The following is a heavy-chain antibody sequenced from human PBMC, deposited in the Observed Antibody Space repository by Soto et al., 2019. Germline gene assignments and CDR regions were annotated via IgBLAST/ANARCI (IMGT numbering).Heavy chain of an antibody. CDR2: ISKDGSNT. D-gene: IGHD1-1*01. CDR1: RFTFSSYG. J-gene: IGHJ4*02. V-gene: IGHV3-30*18. CDR3: AKAIQQSFIGFLFDF. Sequence: GGSLRLSCAASRFTFSSYGMHWVRQAPGKGLEWVAVISKDGSNTYQADSVKGRFTISRDNSKNTLYLQMNSLRAEDTAVYYCAKAIQQSFIGFLFDFWGPGTLVTVSS.